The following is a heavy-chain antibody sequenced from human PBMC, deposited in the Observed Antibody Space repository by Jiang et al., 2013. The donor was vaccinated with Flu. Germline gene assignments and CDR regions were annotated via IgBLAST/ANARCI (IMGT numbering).Heavy chain of an antibody. J-gene: IGHJ4*02. CDR3: AKPKMGRGSSGYPDV. CDR1: GFTFSSYA. V-gene: IGHV3-23*01. CDR2: ISGSGGST. D-gene: IGHD3-22*01. Sequence: ASGFTFSSYAMSWVRQAPGKGLEWVSAISGSGGSTYYADSVKGRFTISRDNSKNTLYLQMNSLRAEDTAVYYCAKPKMGRGSSGYPDVWGQGTLVTVSS.